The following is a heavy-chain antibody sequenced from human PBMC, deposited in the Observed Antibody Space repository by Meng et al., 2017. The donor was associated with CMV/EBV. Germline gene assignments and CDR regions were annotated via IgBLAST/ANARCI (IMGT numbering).Heavy chain of an antibody. CDR2: INPSGGST. Sequence: QGQLAQSGAEGKKPGAAVKVSCKPAGYTFTSYYMHWVRQAPGQGLEWMGIINPSGGSTSYAQKFQGRVTMTRDTSTSTVYMELSSLRSEDTAVYYCARTAQGRNWFDPWGQGTLVTVSS. CDR3: ARTAQGRNWFDP. D-gene: IGHD2-21*02. J-gene: IGHJ5*02. V-gene: IGHV1-46*01. CDR1: GYTFTSYY.